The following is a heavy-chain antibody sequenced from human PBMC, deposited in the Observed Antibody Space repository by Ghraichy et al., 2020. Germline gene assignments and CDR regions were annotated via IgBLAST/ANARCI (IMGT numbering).Heavy chain of an antibody. D-gene: IGHD6-13*01. CDR1: GFTFSSYA. V-gene: IGHV3-23*01. CDR2: ISGSGGST. Sequence: GGSLRLSCAASGFTFSSYAMSWVRQAPGKGLEWVSAISGSGGSTYYADSVKGRFTISRDNSKNTLYLQMNSLRAEDTAVYYCAKDARNSSSWVLDAEYFQHWGQGTLVTGSS. CDR3: AKDARNSSSWVLDAEYFQH. J-gene: IGHJ1*01.